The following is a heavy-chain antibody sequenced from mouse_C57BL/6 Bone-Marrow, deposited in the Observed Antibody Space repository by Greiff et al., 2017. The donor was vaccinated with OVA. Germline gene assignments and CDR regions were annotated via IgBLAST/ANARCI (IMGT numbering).Heavy chain of an antibody. Sequence: QVQLQQSGAELVRPGASVTLSCKASGYTFTDYEMHWVKQTPVHGLEWIGAIDPETGGTAYNQKFKGKAILTADKSSSTAYMELRSLTSEDSAVYYCTRWGYYSTPYYAMDYWGQGTSVTVSS. CDR3: TRWGYYSTPYYAMDY. V-gene: IGHV1-15*01. CDR1: GYTFTDYE. CDR2: IDPETGGT. D-gene: IGHD2-5*01. J-gene: IGHJ4*01.